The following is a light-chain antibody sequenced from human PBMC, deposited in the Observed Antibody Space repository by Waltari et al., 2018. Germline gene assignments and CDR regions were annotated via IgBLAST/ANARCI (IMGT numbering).Light chain of an antibody. CDR3: SSYTSTNTVI. CDR1: SSDIGGYNY. Sequence: QSALTQPASVSGSPGQSITISCTGTSSDIGGYNYVHWYQQHPGKAPNIMIFDVTKRPSGVSDRFSGSKSGNTASLTISGLHTDDESDYYCSSYTSTNTVIFGGGTKVTVL. J-gene: IGLJ2*01. V-gene: IGLV2-14*03. CDR2: DVT.